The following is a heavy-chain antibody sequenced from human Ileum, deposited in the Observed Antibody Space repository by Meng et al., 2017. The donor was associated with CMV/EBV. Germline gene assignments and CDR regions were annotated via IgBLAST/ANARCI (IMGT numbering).Heavy chain of an antibody. D-gene: IGHD2-2*03. CDR3: ARDVNWILFDF. CDR2: ISHDGIQT. J-gene: IGHJ4*02. CDR1: GFTFNTYV. Sequence: EVKLVSAGGGLVQAGGSLRLSCADSGFTFNTYVMHWVRQVPGKGLEWISRISHDGIQTTYVDSVKGRFTISRDNAKNTVYLEMNSLRVEDTAMYFCARDVNWILFDFWGQGSLVTSPQ. V-gene: IGHV3-74*01.